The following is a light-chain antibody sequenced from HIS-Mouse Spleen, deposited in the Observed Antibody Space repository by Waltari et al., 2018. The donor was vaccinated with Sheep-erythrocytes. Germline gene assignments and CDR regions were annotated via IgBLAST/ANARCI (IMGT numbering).Light chain of an antibody. CDR3: CSYAGSSTPWV. CDR1: SSDVGRYNL. V-gene: IGLV2-23*01. CDR2: EGS. Sequence: QSALTQPASVSGSPGQSITISCTGTSSDVGRYNLVSWYQQHPGKAPNIMIYEGSQRPSGVSNRFSGSKSGNTASLTISGLQAEDDADYYCCSYAGSSTPWVFGGGTKLTVL. J-gene: IGLJ3*02.